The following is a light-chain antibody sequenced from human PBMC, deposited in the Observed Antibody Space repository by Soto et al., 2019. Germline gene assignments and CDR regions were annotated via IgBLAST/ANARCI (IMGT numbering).Light chain of an antibody. CDR1: QTVGRF. J-gene: IGKJ5*01. CDR2: DAS. V-gene: IGKV3-11*01. CDR3: QQRLHWPIT. Sequence: DIVLTQSPAPLSLSPGDRVTLSCRASQTVGRFLSWYQHSPGQGPRLLVYDASNRATGVTARFSGSGSETDFTLTISSLEPEDFAVYYCQQRLHWPITFGQGTRLEIK.